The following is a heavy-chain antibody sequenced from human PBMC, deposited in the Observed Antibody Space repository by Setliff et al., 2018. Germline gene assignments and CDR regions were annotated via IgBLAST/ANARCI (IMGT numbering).Heavy chain of an antibody. D-gene: IGHD2-8*01. CDR1: GASLRSGSNY. J-gene: IGHJ6*02. V-gene: IGHV4-61*02. CDR3: AKEHVVISFVTNTHHHYGMDV. Sequence: SETLSLTCTVSGASLRSGSNYWGWFRQPAGKGLEWVGRIYTDGTTNYNPSLKSRVSISADTSMNHFSLRMTSVSAADTAVYYCAKEHVVISFVTNTHHHYGMDVWGQGTTATVSS. CDR2: IYTDGTT.